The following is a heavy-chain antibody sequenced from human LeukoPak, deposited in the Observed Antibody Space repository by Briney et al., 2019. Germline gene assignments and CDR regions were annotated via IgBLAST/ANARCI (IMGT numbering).Heavy chain of an antibody. J-gene: IGHJ4*02. CDR1: GVSISSDEYY. Sequence: PSETLSLTCSVSGVSISSDEYYWSWIRQPPGKGLEWFGYISYSGFTYYNPSLKSRVTKSVDTSKNQFSLKLTSVTAADTAVYFCVRTSHSSGYSPPIDYWGQGILVTVSS. V-gene: IGHV4-30-4*01. D-gene: IGHD3-22*01. CDR2: ISYSGFT. CDR3: VRTSHSSGYSPPIDY.